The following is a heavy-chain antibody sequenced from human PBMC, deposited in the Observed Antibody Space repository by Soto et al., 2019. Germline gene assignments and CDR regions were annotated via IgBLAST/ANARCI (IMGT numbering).Heavy chain of an antibody. D-gene: IGHD7-27*01. Sequence: QVHLVESGGGVVQPGRSLRLSCAASGFSFNTHGMHWVRQAPGKGLEWVAVIWHDGSNKYYGDSVKGRFTISRENSKNTLSLQMNSLRAEDMAIYYCARDSGPASATWLDHWGQGTLVTVSS. J-gene: IGHJ5*02. CDR2: IWHDGSNK. CDR3: ARDSGPASATWLDH. V-gene: IGHV3-33*01. CDR1: GFSFNTHG.